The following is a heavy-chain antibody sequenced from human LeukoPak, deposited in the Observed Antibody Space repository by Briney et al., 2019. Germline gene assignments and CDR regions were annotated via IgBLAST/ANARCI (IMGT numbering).Heavy chain of an antibody. Sequence: PGGSLRLSCAASGFTFSTYWMTWIRQAPGKGLEWVASIKEDGSEKYHVDSVQGRLIISRDNANNSLFLQMNSLRAEDTAVYYCARFLHSSRWYEYFQHWGQGTLVTVSS. CDR3: ARFLHSSRWYEYFQH. D-gene: IGHD6-19*01. J-gene: IGHJ1*01. V-gene: IGHV3-7*01. CDR2: IKEDGSEK. CDR1: GFTFSTYW.